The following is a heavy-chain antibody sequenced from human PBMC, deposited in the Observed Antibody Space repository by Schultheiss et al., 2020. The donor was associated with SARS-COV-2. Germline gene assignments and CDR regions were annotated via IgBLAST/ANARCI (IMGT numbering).Heavy chain of an antibody. CDR3: ANGTVSDYFDY. Sequence: SETLSLTCAVYGGSFSGYYWSWIRQPPGKGLEWIGYIYYSGSTNYNPSLKSRVTISVDTSKNQFSLKLSSVTAADTAVYYCANGTVSDYFDYWGQGNLVTVSS. V-gene: IGHV4-59*08. D-gene: IGHD4-17*01. J-gene: IGHJ4*02. CDR1: GGSFSGYY. CDR2: IYYSGST.